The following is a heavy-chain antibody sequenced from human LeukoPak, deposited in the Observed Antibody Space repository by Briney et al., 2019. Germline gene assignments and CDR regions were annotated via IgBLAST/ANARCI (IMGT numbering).Heavy chain of an antibody. V-gene: IGHV3-48*03. D-gene: IGHD3-22*01. CDR1: GFTFSSYE. CDR2: ISSSGSTI. CDR3: ARDYYDSSGSSWFDP. J-gene: IGHJ5*02. Sequence: GGSLRLSCAASGFTFSSYEMNWVRQAPGKGLEWVSYISSSGSTIYYADSVKGRFTISRDNAKNSLYLQMNSLRAEDTVVYYCARDYYDSSGSSWFDPWGQGTLVTVSS.